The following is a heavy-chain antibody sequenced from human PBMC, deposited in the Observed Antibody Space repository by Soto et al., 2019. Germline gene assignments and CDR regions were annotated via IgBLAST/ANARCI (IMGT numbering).Heavy chain of an antibody. CDR1: GGSVSSGSYY. CDR3: ARVKSDVPGPNWFDP. J-gene: IGHJ5*02. Sequence: SETLSLTCTVSGGSVSSGSYYWSWIRQPPGKGLEWIGYIYYSGSTNYNPSLKSRVTISVDTSKNQFSLKLSSVTAADTAVYYCARVKSDVPGPNWFDPWGQGTLVTVSS. V-gene: IGHV4-61*01. CDR2: IYYSGST. D-gene: IGHD3-10*02.